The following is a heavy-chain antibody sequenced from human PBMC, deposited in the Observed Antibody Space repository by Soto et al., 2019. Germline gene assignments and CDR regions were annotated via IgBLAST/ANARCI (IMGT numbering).Heavy chain of an antibody. Sequence: EVQLLESGGGLVQPGGSLRLSCAASGFTFSNYAMSWVRQVPGEWLDYVSSLTDSSDWTDYESSVKVRFTISRDNSKSTLYLQMNSLTVDDKAIYFCERGGLGQLTGIDYWGQGTLVTVSS. CDR1: GFTFSNYA. J-gene: IGHJ4*02. CDR3: ERGGLGQLTGIDY. D-gene: IGHD3-9*01. V-gene: IGHV3-23*01. CDR2: LTDSSDWT.